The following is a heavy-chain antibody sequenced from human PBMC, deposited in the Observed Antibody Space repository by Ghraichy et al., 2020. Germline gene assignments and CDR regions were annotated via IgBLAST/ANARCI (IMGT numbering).Heavy chain of an antibody. CDR2: ISGDGYST. V-gene: IGHV3-23*01. CDR1: GFTFNNYA. J-gene: IGHJ4*02. D-gene: IGHD3/OR15-3a*01. CDR3: AKGSDFSRPYYFDF. Sequence: LSLTCAASGFTFNNYAMSWVRQAPGRGLEWVSAISGDGYSTYYADSVKGRFTISRDKSKNTLFYQMNSLSAEDTAVYYCAKGSDFSRPYYFDFWGQGTLVAVSS.